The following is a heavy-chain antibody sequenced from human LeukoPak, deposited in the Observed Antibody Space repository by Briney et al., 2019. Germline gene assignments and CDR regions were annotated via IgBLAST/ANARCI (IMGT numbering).Heavy chain of an antibody. CDR2: SSGSGGST. V-gene: IGHV3-23*01. J-gene: IGHJ4*02. Sequence: GGSLRLSCAASGVTFSGYARGGSGRPPGRGWGGVSASSGSGGSTYYAASVKGGFTISRDNSKNTLYLQMNSLRAEDTAVYYCAPKGVELVDYWGQGTLVTVSS. CDR3: APKGVELVDY. CDR1: GVTFSGYA. D-gene: IGHD6-6*01.